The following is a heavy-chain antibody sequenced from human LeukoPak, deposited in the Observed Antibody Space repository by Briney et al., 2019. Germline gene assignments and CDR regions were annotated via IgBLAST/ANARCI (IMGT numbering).Heavy chain of an antibody. D-gene: IGHD3-3*02. J-gene: IGHJ4*02. CDR3: ARQLAGLAPPGFIDS. V-gene: IGHV4-30-4*08. CDR2: IYYSGST. Sequence: SQTLSLTCTVSGGSISSGDYYWSWIRQPPGKGLEWIGYIYYSGSTYYNPSLKSRATISLDTSKNQFSLHLTSVTAADTAVYYCARQLAGLAPPGFIDSWGQGTLVTVSS. CDR1: GGSISSGDYY.